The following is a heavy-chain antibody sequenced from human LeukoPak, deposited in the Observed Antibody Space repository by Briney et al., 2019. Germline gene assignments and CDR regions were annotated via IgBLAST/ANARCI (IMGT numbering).Heavy chain of an antibody. Sequence: ASVKVSCKASGYTFTSYGISWVRQAPGQGLEWMGWISAYNGNTNYAQKLQGGVTMTTDTSTSTAYMELRSLRSDDTAVYYCAAQSLRSYFTYYWGQGTLVTVSS. D-gene: IGHD1-26*01. CDR1: GYTFTSYG. V-gene: IGHV1-18*01. J-gene: IGHJ4*02. CDR3: AAQSLRSYFTYY. CDR2: ISAYNGNT.